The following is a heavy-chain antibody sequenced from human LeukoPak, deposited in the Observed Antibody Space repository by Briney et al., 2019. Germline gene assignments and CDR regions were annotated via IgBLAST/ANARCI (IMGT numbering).Heavy chain of an antibody. D-gene: IGHD3-22*01. V-gene: IGHV1-46*01. CDR3: ARARWYSSRRWYYYDSSGYYKPYYFDY. Sequence: ASVKVSCKASGYTFTSYYMHWVRQAPGQGLEWMGIINPSGGSTSYAQKFQGRVTMTRDMSTSTVYMELSSLRSEDTAVYYCARARWYSSRRWYYYDSSGYYKPYYFDYWGQGTLVTVSS. CDR2: INPSGGST. J-gene: IGHJ4*02. CDR1: GYTFTSYY.